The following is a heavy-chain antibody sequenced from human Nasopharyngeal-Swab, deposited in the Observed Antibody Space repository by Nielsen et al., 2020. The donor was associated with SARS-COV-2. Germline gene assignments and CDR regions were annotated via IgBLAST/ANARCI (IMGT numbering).Heavy chain of an antibody. V-gene: IGHV3-33*01. J-gene: IGHJ4*02. CDR1: GFTFSNYG. CDR3: AAAPSGDYGGY. CDR2: IWYDGSNK. Sequence: GESLKISCAASGFTFSNYGMHWVRQAPGMGLEWVAVIWYDGSNKYYADSVKGRFTISRDNSKNTVYLQMNSLRAEDTAVYYCAAAPSGDYGGYWGQGTLVTVSS. D-gene: IGHD4-23*01.